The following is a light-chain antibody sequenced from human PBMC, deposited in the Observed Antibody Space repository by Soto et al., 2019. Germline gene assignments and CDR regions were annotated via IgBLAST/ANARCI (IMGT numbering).Light chain of an antibody. CDR1: QSVSDK. J-gene: IGKJ1*01. CDR3: QQYNNWPPWT. CDR2: HAS. V-gene: IGKV3-15*01. Sequence: EIVITQSPSTLSLSPRERSTLSCRASQSVSDKLAWYQQKPGQAPRLLIHHASTRATGIPARFSGSGSGTEFTLTISSLQSEDFAVYYCQQYNNWPPWTFGQGTKVDIK.